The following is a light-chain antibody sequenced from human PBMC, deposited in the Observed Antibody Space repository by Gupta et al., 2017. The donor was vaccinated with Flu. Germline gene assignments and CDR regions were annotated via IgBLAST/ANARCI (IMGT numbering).Light chain of an antibody. J-gene: IGLJ1*01. CDR1: SSNIGTVYD. V-gene: IGLV1-40*01. CDR3: QSYDSSLIGYV. Sequence: QSVLTQPPSVSGAPAQRLAISSTVSSSNIGTVYDVHWYQQLPGTAPKLLIYGNNNRPSGVPDRFSSSKSGTSASLAITGLQAEDEADYYCQSYDSSLIGYVFGTGTRVTVL. CDR2: GNN.